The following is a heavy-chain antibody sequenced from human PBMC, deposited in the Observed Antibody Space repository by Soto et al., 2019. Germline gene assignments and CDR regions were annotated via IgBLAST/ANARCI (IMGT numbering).Heavy chain of an antibody. Sequence: EVQLLESGGGLVQPGGSLRLSCAASGCAFHTHALSWVRQAPGKGLEWVSGISASGVTTYYADSVKGRFTISRDNSKNTVTLQMNSLRAEDTAFYYCAKDRTPPLSLSPSSQAIKNLLVGQCFDSWGQGTLVTVSS. D-gene: IGHD2-8*02. CDR1: GCAFHTHA. V-gene: IGHV3-23*01. CDR2: ISASGVTT. J-gene: IGHJ4*02. CDR3: AKDRTPPLSLSPSSQAIKNLLVGQCFDS.